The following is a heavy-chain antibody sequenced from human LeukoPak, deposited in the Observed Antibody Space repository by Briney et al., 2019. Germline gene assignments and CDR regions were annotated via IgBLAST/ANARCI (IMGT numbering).Heavy chain of an antibody. CDR3: AKTPVHSMDV. CDR2: LSFRCGST. V-gene: IGHV3-23*01. Sequence: SGGSLRLSCAASGFTFSSYAMSWVRQAPGKALEWGSALSFRCGSTYYADSLKGRFTISRDNSKNTLYLQMNSLRAEDTAVYYCAKTPVHSMDVWGQGTTVTVSS. J-gene: IGHJ6*02. CDR1: GFTFSSYA. D-gene: IGHD3-10*02.